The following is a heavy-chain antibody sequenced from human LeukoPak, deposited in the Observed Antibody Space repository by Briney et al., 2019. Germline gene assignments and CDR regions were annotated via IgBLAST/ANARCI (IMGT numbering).Heavy chain of an antibody. V-gene: IGHV4-59*08. J-gene: IGHJ4*02. D-gene: IGHD4-23*01. CDR3: ANSANYGGNSGFFDY. Sequence: SETLSLTCVVSGGSVSGYYWGWIRQPPGRGLEWIGYVYYSGSTNYNPSLKSRVTISVDTSKNQFSLKLSSVTAADTAVYYCANSANYGGNSGFFDYWGQGTLVTVSS. CDR2: VYYSGST. CDR1: GGSVSGYY.